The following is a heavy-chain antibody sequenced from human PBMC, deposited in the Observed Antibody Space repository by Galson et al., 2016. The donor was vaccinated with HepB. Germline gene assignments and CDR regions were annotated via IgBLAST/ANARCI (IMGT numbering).Heavy chain of an antibody. V-gene: IGHV1-46*01. J-gene: IGHJ4*02. CDR3: ARRRENWGHFDY. Sequence: SVKVSCKASGYTFTSYYMHWVRQAPGQGLEWMGIINPSGGTTTYAQKFQGRVTMTWDTSTSTVYMELRSMGSEDTALYYCARRRENWGHFDYWGQGTLVTVSS. CDR2: INPSGGTT. CDR1: GYTFTSYY. D-gene: IGHD7-27*01.